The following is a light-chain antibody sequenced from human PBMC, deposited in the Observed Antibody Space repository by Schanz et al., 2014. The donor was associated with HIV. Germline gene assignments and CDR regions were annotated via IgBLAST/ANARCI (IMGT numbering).Light chain of an antibody. CDR3: QQYNT. J-gene: IGKJ4*01. V-gene: IGKV3-20*01. Sequence: EIVLTQSPGTLSLSPGERATLSCRASQTISRYLAWYQQKPGQAPRLLIYGASSRATGIPDRFSGSGSGTDFTLTISRLEPEDFAVYYCQQYNTFGGGTKVEIK. CDR2: GAS. CDR1: QTISRY.